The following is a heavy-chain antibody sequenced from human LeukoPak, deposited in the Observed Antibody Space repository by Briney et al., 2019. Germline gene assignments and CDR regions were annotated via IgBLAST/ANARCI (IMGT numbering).Heavy chain of an antibody. D-gene: IGHD2-8*01. Sequence: GGSLRLSCAGSGFSVSNYVMTWVRQAPGKGLEWVSTVSNSGASAYYADSVKGRFTISRDNSKNTLYLQMNSLRAEDTAVYYCAKNLEVFTVYYFDYWGQGTLVTVSS. CDR2: VSNSGASA. V-gene: IGHV3-23*01. CDR1: GFSVSNYV. J-gene: IGHJ4*02. CDR3: AKNLEVFTVYYFDY.